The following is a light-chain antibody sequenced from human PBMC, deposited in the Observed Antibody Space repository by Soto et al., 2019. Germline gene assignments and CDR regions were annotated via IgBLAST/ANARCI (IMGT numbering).Light chain of an antibody. Sequence: QSVLTQPPSASGTPGQRVTISCSGSSSNIGRNTVNWYQQLPGTAPKLLIYSNNQRPSGVRDRFSGSKSGTSASLAISGLQSEDEADYYCAAWDDSLNGVVFGGGTKVTVL. CDR2: SNN. J-gene: IGLJ2*01. V-gene: IGLV1-44*01. CDR3: AAWDDSLNGVV. CDR1: SSNIGRNT.